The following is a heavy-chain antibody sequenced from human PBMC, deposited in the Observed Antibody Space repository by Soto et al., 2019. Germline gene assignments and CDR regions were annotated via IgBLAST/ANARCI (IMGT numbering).Heavy chain of an antibody. CDR1: GGTFSSYA. CDR2: IIPIFGTA. Sequence: SVKVSCKASGGTFSSYAISWVRQAPGQGLEWMGGIIPIFGTASYAQKFQGRVTITADESTSTAYMELSSLRSEDTAVYYCASVGATPYYYYGMDVWGQGTTVTVSS. CDR3: ASVGATPYYYYGMDV. V-gene: IGHV1-69*13. D-gene: IGHD1-26*01. J-gene: IGHJ6*02.